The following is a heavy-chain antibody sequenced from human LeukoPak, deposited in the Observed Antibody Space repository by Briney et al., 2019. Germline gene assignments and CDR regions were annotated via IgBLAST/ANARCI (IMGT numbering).Heavy chain of an antibody. CDR2: IYYSGST. CDR3: ARQVGRSITIFGVGPDYFDY. D-gene: IGHD3-3*01. Sequence: SETLSLTCTVSGGSISSSRYYWGWIRQPPGKGLEWIGSIYYSGSTYYNPSLKSRVTISVDTSKNQFSLKLSSVTAADTAVYYCARQVGRSITIFGVGPDYFDYWGRGTLVTVSS. V-gene: IGHV4-39*01. J-gene: IGHJ4*02. CDR1: GGSISSSRYY.